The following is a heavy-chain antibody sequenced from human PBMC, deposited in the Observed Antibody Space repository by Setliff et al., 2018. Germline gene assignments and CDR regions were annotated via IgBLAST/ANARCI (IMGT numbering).Heavy chain of an antibody. Sequence: ASVKVSCKASGYIFKSYGISWVRQAPGQGLEWMGWISSYNDVTNYAQSLQGRVTMTTDTSKSAAYMDLRGLRSDDTAVYYCAISTLSICSGGSCPNAFDVWGQGTMVTVSS. CDR1: GYIFKSYG. CDR3: AISTLSICSGGSCPNAFDV. CDR2: ISSYNDVT. D-gene: IGHD2-15*01. V-gene: IGHV1-18*01. J-gene: IGHJ3*01.